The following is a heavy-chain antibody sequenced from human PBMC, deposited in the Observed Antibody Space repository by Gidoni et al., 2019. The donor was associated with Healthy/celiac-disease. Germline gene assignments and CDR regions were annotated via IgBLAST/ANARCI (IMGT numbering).Heavy chain of an antibody. CDR1: GFPFRDYY. V-gene: IGHV3-11*06. D-gene: IGHD4-17*01. CDR3: ARGASTVNPYYFDY. CDR2: ISSSSSYT. Sequence: QVQLVASGGGLVKPGGSLRLSCAASGFPFRDYYMSWIRQAPGKGLEWVSYISSSSSYTNYADAVKGRFTISRDNAKNSLYLQMNSLRAEDTAVYYCARGASTVNPYYFDYWGQGTLVTVSS. J-gene: IGHJ4*02.